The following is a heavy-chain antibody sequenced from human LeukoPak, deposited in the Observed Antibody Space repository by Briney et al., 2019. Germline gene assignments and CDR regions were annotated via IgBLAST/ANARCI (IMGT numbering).Heavy chain of an antibody. CDR3: ARGGYGDYGSDY. J-gene: IGHJ4*02. D-gene: IGHD4-17*01. CDR1: GFTFSSYG. V-gene: IGHV3-33*01. Sequence: GGSLRLSCAASGFTFSSYGMHWVRQAPGKGLEWVAVIWYDGSNKYYADSVKGRFTISRDNSKNTLYLQMNSLRAEDTAVYYCARGGYGDYGSDYWGQGTLVTVSS. CDR2: IWYDGSNK.